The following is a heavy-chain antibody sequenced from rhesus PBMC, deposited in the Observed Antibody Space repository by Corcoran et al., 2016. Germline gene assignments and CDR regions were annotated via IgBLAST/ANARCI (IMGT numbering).Heavy chain of an antibody. V-gene: IGHV4-173*01. D-gene: IGHD6-25*01. CDR3: ARFGASWRGSWNPGGVDAFDF. CDR1: GGSISSNY. CDR2: ISGSGGST. J-gene: IGHJ3*01. Sequence: QLQLQESGPGLVKPSETLSLTCAVSGGSISSNYWSWIRQPPGKGLEWIGRISGSGGSTDYNPSLKSRVTISTDTSKNQFSLKLSSVTAADTAVYYCARFGASWRGSWNPGGVDAFDFWGQGLRVTVSS.